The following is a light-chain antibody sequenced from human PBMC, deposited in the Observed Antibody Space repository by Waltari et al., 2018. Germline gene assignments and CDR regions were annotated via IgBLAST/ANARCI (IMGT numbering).Light chain of an antibody. Sequence: NFMLTQPHSVSESPGKTVTISCTRSSGSIASNFVQWFQQRPGSSPTTVIYEDYQRPPGVPDRFSGSIDSSSNSASLTISGLKTEDEADYYCQSYDSNNHGVFGGGTKLTVL. J-gene: IGLJ3*02. CDR2: EDY. V-gene: IGLV6-57*01. CDR1: SGSIASNF. CDR3: QSYDSNNHGV.